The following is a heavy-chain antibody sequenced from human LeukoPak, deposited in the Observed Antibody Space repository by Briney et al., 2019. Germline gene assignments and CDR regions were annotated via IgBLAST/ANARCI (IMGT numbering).Heavy chain of an antibody. CDR1: EFTFSSYA. Sequence: GGSLRLSCAASEFTFSSYAMTWVRQAPGKGLEWVSVISGNGGSTYYADSVKGRFTISRDNSKNTLYLQMNSLRAEDTAVYYCAKDGDSVVRGVTAFDICGQGTMVTVSS. V-gene: IGHV3-23*01. CDR3: AKDGDSVVRGVTAFDI. D-gene: IGHD3-10*01. J-gene: IGHJ3*02. CDR2: ISGNGGST.